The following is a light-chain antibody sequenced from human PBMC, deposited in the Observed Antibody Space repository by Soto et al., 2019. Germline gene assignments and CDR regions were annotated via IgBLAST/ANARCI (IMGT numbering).Light chain of an antibody. CDR2: GAS. Sequence: EIVMTQSPATLSVSPGERATLSCRASQRVSSNLAWYQQKPGQAPRLLIYGASTRATGLPARFSGSGSGTEFTLTISSLQSEDFAVYYCQQYNTWPSFGQGTKVEIK. J-gene: IGKJ1*01. CDR1: QRVSSN. CDR3: QQYNTWPS. V-gene: IGKV3-15*01.